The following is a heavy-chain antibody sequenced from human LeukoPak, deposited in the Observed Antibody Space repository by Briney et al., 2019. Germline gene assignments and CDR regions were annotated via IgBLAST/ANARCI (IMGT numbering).Heavy chain of an antibody. CDR2: IYHNGDT. CDR1: ASSISSGYF. Sequence: SETLSLTCTVSASSISSGYFWGGIRQPPGEGLEWIGSIYHNGDTYYTPSLKSRVSISVDTSKNQFSLKLSSVTAADTAVYFCARGGGLRWLYYYMDVWGRGTTVTVSS. CDR3: ARGGGLRWLYYYMDV. V-gene: IGHV4-38-2*02. J-gene: IGHJ6*03. D-gene: IGHD3-16*01.